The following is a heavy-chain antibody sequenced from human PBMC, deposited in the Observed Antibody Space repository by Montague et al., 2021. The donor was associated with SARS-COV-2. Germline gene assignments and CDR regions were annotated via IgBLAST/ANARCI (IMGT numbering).Heavy chain of an antibody. CDR3: ARTGYSSGWHSFDY. V-gene: IGHV4-4*02. CDR2: IYHSGST. CDR1: GGSISSINW. J-gene: IGHJ4*02. D-gene: IGHD6-19*01. Sequence: SETLSLTCVVSGGSISSINWWSWVRQPPEKGLEWIGEIYHSGSTNYNPSLKSRVIISVDKSKNQFSLKLSSVTAADTAVYYCARTGYSSGWHSFDYWGQGTLVTVSS.